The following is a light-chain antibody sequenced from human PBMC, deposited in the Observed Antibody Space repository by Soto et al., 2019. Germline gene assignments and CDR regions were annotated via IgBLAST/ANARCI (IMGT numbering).Light chain of an antibody. J-gene: IGKJ1*01. V-gene: IGKV3-15*01. Sequence: IVMTQSPATLSVSPGERATLSCRASQNIYSNIAWYQQRPGQAPRLLIYRASTRATGVPARFSGSGSGTEFSLTISTLQSEDFSLYSRLQYHNLWAFGQGTKVEIK. CDR3: LQYHNLWA. CDR2: RAS. CDR1: QNIYSN.